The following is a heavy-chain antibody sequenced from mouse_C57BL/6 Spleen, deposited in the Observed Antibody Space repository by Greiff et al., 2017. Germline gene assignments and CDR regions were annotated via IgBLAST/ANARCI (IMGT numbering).Heavy chain of an antibody. CDR1: GYTFTDYE. J-gene: IGHJ4*01. CDR2: IDPETGGT. Sequence: QVQLQQSGAELVRPGASVTLSCKASGYTFTDYEMHWVKQTPVHGLEWIGAIDPETGGTAYNQKFKGKAILTADKSSSTAYMELRSLTSEDSAVYYCTRQGGKDYAMDYWGQGTSVTVSS. V-gene: IGHV1-15*01. D-gene: IGHD2-1*01. CDR3: TRQGGKDYAMDY.